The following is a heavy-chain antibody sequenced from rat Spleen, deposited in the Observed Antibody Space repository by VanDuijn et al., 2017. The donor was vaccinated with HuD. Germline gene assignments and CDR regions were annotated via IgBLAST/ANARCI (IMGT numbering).Heavy chain of an antibody. J-gene: IGHJ2*01. CDR2: IIYDGGRT. Sequence: EVQLVESGGGLVQPGRSLKLSCAASGFTFSNYYMAWVRQAPTKGLEWVATIIYDGGRTYYRDSVKDRFTISRDNAKSTLYLQMNSLRSEDTATYYCARGPSYGSDLDYFDYWGQGVMVTVSS. CDR3: ARGPSYGSDLDYFDY. CDR1: GFTFSNYY. D-gene: IGHD1-7*01. V-gene: IGHV5-7*01.